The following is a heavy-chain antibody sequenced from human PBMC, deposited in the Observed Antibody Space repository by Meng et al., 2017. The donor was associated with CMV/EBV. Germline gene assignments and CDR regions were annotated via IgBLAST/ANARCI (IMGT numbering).Heavy chain of an antibody. CDR2: INPNSGGT. Sequence: ASVKVSCKASGYAFTGYYMHWVRQAPGQGLEWMGWINPNSGGTNYAQKFQGRVTMTRDTSISTAYMELSRLRSDDTAVYYCARDWVVPAALDYWGQGTLVTVSS. D-gene: IGHD2-2*01. CDR1: GYAFTGYY. V-gene: IGHV1-2*02. J-gene: IGHJ4*02. CDR3: ARDWVVPAALDY.